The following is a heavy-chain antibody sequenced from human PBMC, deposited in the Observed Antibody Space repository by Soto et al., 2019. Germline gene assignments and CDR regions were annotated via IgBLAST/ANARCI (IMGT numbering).Heavy chain of an antibody. Sequence: ASVKVSCKASGYTFTSYGLSWVRQAPGEGLEWMGWISVYNGNRNYAQKFQGRVTMTTDTSTSTAYMELRSLRSDDTAVYYCARSRYYYDSSVYYYGSPDYWGQGTLVTVSS. CDR1: GYTFTSYG. V-gene: IGHV1-18*01. CDR3: ARSRYYYDSSVYYYGSPDY. CDR2: ISVYNGNR. J-gene: IGHJ4*02. D-gene: IGHD3-22*01.